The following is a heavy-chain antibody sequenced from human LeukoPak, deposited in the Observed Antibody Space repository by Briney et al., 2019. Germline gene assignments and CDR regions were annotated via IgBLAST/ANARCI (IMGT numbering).Heavy chain of an antibody. J-gene: IGHJ4*02. CDR1: GASISRGGTP. Sequence: PSQTLSLTCAVPGASISRGGTPWGWSRKPQGRGLGWIGYIYHSGSTYYNPSLKSRVTISVDRSKNQFSLKLSSVTAADTAVYYCARGSTPLTTVTINWGQGTLVTVSS. CDR2: IYHSGST. CDR3: ARGSTPLTTVTIN. D-gene: IGHD4-11*01. V-gene: IGHV4-30-2*01.